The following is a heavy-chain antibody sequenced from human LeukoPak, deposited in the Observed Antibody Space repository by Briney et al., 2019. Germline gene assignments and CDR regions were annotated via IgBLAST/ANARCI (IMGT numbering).Heavy chain of an antibody. CDR1: GDSISSSSYY. D-gene: IGHD6-13*01. J-gene: IGHJ5*02. V-gene: IGHV4-39*02. CDR3: ARDQGYSSSSNWFDP. CDR2: IYYSGNT. Sequence: SETLSLTCTVSGDSISSSSYYWGWIRQPPGKGLEWIGSIYYSGNTYYNPSLKSRVTISVDTSKNQFSLKLSSVTAADTAVYYCARDQGYSSSSNWFDPWGQGTLVTVSS.